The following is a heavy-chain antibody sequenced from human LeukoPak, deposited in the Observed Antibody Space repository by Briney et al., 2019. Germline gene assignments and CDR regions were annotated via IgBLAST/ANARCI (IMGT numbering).Heavy chain of an antibody. CDR3: ARHNRDY. J-gene: IGHJ4*02. Sequence: GGSLRLSCAASGFTFSTYWMHWVRHAPGKGLEWVSRIKNDGSGTDYADSVRGRFTISRDNAKNILYLQMNSLTAEDTAVYYCARHNRDYWGQGTLVTVSS. CDR2: IKNDGSGT. D-gene: IGHD2/OR15-2a*01. V-gene: IGHV3-74*01. CDR1: GFTFSTYW.